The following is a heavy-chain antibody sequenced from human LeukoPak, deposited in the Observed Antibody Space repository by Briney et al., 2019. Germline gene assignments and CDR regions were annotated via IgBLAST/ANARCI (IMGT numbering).Heavy chain of an antibody. Sequence: SGGSLRLSCAASGFTFSSYAMSWVRQAPGKGLEWVSAISGSGGSTYYADPVKGRFTISRDNSKNSLYLQMNSLRAEDTAVYYCARDTRGIAAAGNYYGMDVWGQGTTVTVSS. D-gene: IGHD6-13*01. J-gene: IGHJ6*02. V-gene: IGHV3-23*01. CDR2: ISGSGGST. CDR1: GFTFSSYA. CDR3: ARDTRGIAAAGNYYGMDV.